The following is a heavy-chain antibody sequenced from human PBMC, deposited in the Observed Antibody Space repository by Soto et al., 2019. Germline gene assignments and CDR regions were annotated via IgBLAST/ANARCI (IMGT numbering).Heavy chain of an antibody. J-gene: IGHJ4*02. CDR1: GFTFSSYA. V-gene: IGHV3-23*01. CDR3: AKDGGDYGDPGDY. CDR2: ISGSGGST. Sequence: EVQLLESGGGLVQPGGSLRLSCAASGFTFSSYAMSWVRQAPGKGLEWVSAISGSGGSTYSADSVKGRFTISRDNSKNTLYLQMNSLRAEDTAVYYCAKDGGDYGDPGDYWGQGTLVTVSS. D-gene: IGHD4-17*01.